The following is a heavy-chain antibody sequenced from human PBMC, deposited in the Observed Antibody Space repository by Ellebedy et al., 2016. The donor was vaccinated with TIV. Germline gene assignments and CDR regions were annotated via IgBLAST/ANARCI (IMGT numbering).Heavy chain of an antibody. D-gene: IGHD6-19*01. V-gene: IGHV4-59*01. CDR2: IYNSGRT. J-gene: IGHJ2*01. CDR1: GGSSSRDY. CDR3: ARRTTTYLDSSGLCFDL. Sequence: SETLSLTXTVSGGSSSRDYWTWIRQPPGKGLEWIGCIYNSGRTNYNPSLKSRVTISVDTSKNQFSLKLTSVTTADTAVYYCARRTTTYLDSSGLCFDLWGRGTLVTVSS.